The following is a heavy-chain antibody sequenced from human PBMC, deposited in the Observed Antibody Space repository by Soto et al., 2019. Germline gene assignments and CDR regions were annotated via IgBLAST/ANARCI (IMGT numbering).Heavy chain of an antibody. J-gene: IGHJ6*02. CDR2: IYWDDDK. Sequence: SGPTLVNPTQALTLTCTFSAFSLSTGGVGVGWIRQPPGKALEWLALIYWDDDKHYNPSLRSRLTITKDTSKNQVVLTMTNMDPVDTATYYCIQSRCGGDCLQSYASYYYYGMDVWGQGTTVTVSS. D-gene: IGHD2-21*02. V-gene: IGHV2-5*02. CDR3: IQSRCGGDCLQSYASYYYYGMDV. CDR1: AFSLSTGGVG.